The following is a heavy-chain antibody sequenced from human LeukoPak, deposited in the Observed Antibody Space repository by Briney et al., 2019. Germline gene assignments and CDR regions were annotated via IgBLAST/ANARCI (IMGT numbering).Heavy chain of an antibody. J-gene: IGHJ4*02. CDR3: VRLSGQWLVHSYFDH. D-gene: IGHD6-19*01. CDR2: ISTHNGLA. V-gene: IGHV1-18*01. CDR1: GYKFTSYG. Sequence: GASVKVSCKASGYKFTSYGIAWVRQASGHGPEYMGWISTHNGLANYSEKFRGRVTMTTDTSTSTAYMELKSLRSDDTAIYYCVRLSGQWLVHSYFDHWGQGTQVTVSS.